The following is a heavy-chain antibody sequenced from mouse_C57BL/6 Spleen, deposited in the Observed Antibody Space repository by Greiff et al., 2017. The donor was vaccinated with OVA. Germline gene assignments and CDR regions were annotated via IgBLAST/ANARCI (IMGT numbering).Heavy chain of an antibody. CDR2: IYPRSGNT. D-gene: IGHD3-3*01. Sequence: QVQLKESGAELARPGASVKLSCKASGYTFTSYGISWVKQRTGQGLEWIGEIYPRSGNTYYNEKFKGKATLTADKSSSTAYMELRSLTSEDSAVYFCAREERTEAWFAYWGQGTLVTVSA. CDR1: GYTFTSYG. V-gene: IGHV1-81*01. J-gene: IGHJ3*01. CDR3: AREERTEAWFAY.